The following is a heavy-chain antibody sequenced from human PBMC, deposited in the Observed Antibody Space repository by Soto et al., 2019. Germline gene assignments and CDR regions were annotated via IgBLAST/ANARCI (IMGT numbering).Heavy chain of an antibody. D-gene: IGHD6-13*01. CDR1: VGSIRSNKW. Sequence: PSETLSLTCAVSVGSIRSNKWWSCVRQPPGKGLEWIGEIYHSGSTSYNPSLKSRVTISVDKSKNQFSLTLNSVTAADTAVYYCARESRSALGTVEHWGRGTLVTVSS. V-gene: IGHV4-4*02. J-gene: IGHJ4*02. CDR3: ARESRSALGTVEH. CDR2: IYHSGST.